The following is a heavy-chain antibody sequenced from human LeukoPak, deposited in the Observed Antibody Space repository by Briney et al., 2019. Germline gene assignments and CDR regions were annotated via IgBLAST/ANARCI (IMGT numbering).Heavy chain of an antibody. D-gene: IGHD1-26*01. Sequence: GGSLRLSCEASGFTFNNYWMSWFRQAPGKGLEWVASINPDGNEKYSVESVKGPFTISRDNAKNSLYLQMNSLRAHDTALYYCARDRGYSTLDSGGQGPLSTVS. CDR3: ARDRGYSTLDS. V-gene: IGHV3-7*01. J-gene: IGHJ4*02. CDR2: INPDGNEK. CDR1: GFTFNNYW.